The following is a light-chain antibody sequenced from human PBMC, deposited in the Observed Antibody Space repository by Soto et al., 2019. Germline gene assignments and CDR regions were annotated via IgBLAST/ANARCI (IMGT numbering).Light chain of an antibody. V-gene: IGKV3-11*01. CDR1: QSVGRY. J-gene: IGKJ2*03. CDR3: QQRTNWPPGFS. CDR2: DAS. Sequence: EVVLTQSPATLSLSPGERVTLSCRASQSVGRYLDWYHQKTGQAPRLLIYDASSRAIGIPARFSGSGSGTDFTLTISSLEPEDFGVYYCQQRTNWPPGFSFGQGTRLEI.